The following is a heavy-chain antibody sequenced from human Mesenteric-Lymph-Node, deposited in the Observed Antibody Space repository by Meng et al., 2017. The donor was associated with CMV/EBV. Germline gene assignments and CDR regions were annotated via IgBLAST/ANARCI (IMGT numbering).Heavy chain of an antibody. CDR2: IRYDESNK. V-gene: IGHV3-30*02. D-gene: IGHD4-17*01. CDR3: ARGIMTTVTN. CDR1: GFTFSSYG. Sequence: GGSLRLSCAASGFTFSSYGMNWVRQAPGKGLEWVAFIRYDESNKYYGDSVKGRFTISRDNSKNTLYLQMNSLRAEDTALYYCARGIMTTVTNWGQGTLVTVSS. J-gene: IGHJ4*02.